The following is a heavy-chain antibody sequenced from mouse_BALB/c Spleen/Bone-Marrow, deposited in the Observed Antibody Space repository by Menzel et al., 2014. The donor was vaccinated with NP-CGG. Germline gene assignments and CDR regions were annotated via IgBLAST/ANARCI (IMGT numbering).Heavy chain of an antibody. V-gene: IGHV14-3*02. CDR1: GFNIKDTY. Sequence: EVKLMESGAEVVKTGASVKLSCTASGFNIKDTYMHWVKQRPEQRLEWIGRIDPANDNTQYDPKFQDKATITADTSSNTAYLQLSSLTSEDTAVYYCAPLTGTFDYWGQATTLTVSS. CDR2: IDPANDNT. CDR3: APLTGTFDY. J-gene: IGHJ2*01. D-gene: IGHD4-1*01.